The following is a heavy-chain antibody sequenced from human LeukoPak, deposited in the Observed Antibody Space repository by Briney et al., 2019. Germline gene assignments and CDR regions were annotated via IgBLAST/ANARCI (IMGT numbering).Heavy chain of an antibody. J-gene: IGHJ3*01. D-gene: IGHD2-2*01. CDR3: ARDRDCSRTSCFNAFDV. CDR2: ISHDGNDQ. CDR1: GFTFSTYE. V-gene: IGHV3-30*04. Sequence: GGSLRLSCAASGFTFSTYEMHWVRQAPGKGLEWVAVISHDGNDQYYADSVKGRFTISRDNSKNALYLQVNRLRLEDTAVYYCARDRDCSRTSCFNAFDVWGQGTMAIVSS.